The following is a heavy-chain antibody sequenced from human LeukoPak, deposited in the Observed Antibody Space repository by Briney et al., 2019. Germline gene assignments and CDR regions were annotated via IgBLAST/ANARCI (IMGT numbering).Heavy chain of an antibody. CDR3: AREGQWLNYYYYYMDV. CDR2: ISVYNCNT. J-gene: IGHJ6*03. Sequence: ASVNVSCKACGYTFTSYGISWVRQAPGQPLEGIGWISVYNCNTNYAQKLQGRVTMTTDTSTRTAYMELRSLRSDDTAVYYCAREGQWLNYYYYYMDVWGKGTTVTVSS. V-gene: IGHV1-18*01. D-gene: IGHD6-19*01. CDR1: GYTFTSYG.